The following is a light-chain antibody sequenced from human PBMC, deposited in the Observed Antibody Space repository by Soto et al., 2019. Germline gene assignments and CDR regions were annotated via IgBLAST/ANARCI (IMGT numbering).Light chain of an antibody. CDR1: QRLSSN. V-gene: IGKV3-15*01. CDR2: GVS. J-gene: IGKJ4*01. Sequence: EIVTAQSPATLSVSPGERATLSCSASQRLSSNLAWYQQKPGQAPRLLIYGVSTRATGVPARFSGSGSGTEFTLTISSLQSEDSAVYYCQQYKNWLAPTFGGGTKVDIK. CDR3: QQYKNWLAPT.